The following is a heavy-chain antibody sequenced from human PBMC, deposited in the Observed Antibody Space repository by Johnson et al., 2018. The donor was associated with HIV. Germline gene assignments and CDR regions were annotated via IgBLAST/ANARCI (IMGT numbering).Heavy chain of an antibody. CDR1: GFTFSDYY. J-gene: IGHJ3*02. CDR3: ARACRDGYTCDAFDI. CDR2: ISSSGSSI. V-gene: IGHV3-11*04. D-gene: IGHD5-24*01. Sequence: VQLLESGGGLVKPGGSLRLSCAASGFTFSDYYMSWIRQAPGKGLEWVSYISSSGSSIYYADSVKGRFTISRDNAKKSLYLQMNNLRAEDTAVFYCARACRDGYTCDAFDIWGQGTMVTVSS.